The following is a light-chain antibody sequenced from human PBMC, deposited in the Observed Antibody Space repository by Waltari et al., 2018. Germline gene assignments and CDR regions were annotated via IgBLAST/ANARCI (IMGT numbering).Light chain of an antibody. CDR3: CSYAGSSTLI. J-gene: IGLJ2*01. Sequence: QSALTQPASVSGSPGQSIPTSCTGTSSDVGSYSLVSWYLPYPGKAPKLIVYDANQRPSGVSSRFSGSKSGNTASLTISGLQAEDEADYYCCSYAGSSTLIFGGGTKVTVL. CDR2: DAN. CDR1: SSDVGSYSL. V-gene: IGLV2-23*01.